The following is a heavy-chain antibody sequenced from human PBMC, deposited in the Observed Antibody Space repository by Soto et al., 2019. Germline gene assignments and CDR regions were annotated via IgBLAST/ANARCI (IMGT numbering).Heavy chain of an antibody. J-gene: IGHJ5*02. CDR1: GYTFRSSD. D-gene: IGHD4-17*01. V-gene: IGHV1-8*01. CDR2: MNPNGGNT. Sequence: QVQLVQSGAEVKKPGASVKVSCKASGYTFRSSDINWVRQAPGQGLEWMGWMNPNGGNTGYAQKFQVRVTMTRNTSIATAYMELSGLTSDDTAVYYCARASYGGYDWFDPWGQGTLVTVSS. CDR3: ARASYGGYDWFDP.